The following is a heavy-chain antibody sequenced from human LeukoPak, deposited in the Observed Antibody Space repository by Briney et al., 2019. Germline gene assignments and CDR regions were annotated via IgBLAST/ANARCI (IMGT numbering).Heavy chain of an antibody. Sequence: GGSLRLSCAASEFTFSNYAMNWVRQAPGKGLEWVSSISSSSSYIYYADSVKGRFTISRDNAKNSLYLQMNSLRAEDTAVYYCARDLWFGELQADYWGQGTLVTVSS. D-gene: IGHD3-10*01. CDR1: EFTFSNYA. J-gene: IGHJ4*02. CDR3: ARDLWFGELQADY. CDR2: ISSSSSYI. V-gene: IGHV3-21*01.